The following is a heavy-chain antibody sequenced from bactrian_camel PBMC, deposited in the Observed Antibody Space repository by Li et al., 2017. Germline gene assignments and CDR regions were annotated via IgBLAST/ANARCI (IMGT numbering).Heavy chain of an antibody. CDR3: AASSTWYCLTTPTSFDF. J-gene: IGHJ6*01. CDR2: ILTAGTT. V-gene: IGHV3S68*01. D-gene: IGHD6*01. CDR1: RYTVSSSC. Sequence: HVQLVESGGGSVQGGGSLRLSCAASRYTVSSSCMGWFRQAPGKEREWISSILTAGTTSYADSVKGRFIISKGNTKNTLYLQMNSLKPEDTAMYYCAASSTWYCLTTPTSFDFWGQGTQVTVS.